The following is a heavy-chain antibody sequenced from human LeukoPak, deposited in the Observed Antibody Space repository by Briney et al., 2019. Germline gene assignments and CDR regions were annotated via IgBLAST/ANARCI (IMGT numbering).Heavy chain of an antibody. D-gene: IGHD6-13*01. CDR1: GFTFTRSA. CDR3: VKGRISEDGLDF. Sequence: GGSLRLSCAASGFTFTRSAMTWVRQTPGKGLDWVSSISSSGNTYYADSVKGRFTISRDNSKNMLYLQMNSLRAEDTAVYYCVKGRISEDGLDFWGQGTLVTVSS. CDR2: ISSSGNT. J-gene: IGHJ4*02. V-gene: IGHV3-23*01.